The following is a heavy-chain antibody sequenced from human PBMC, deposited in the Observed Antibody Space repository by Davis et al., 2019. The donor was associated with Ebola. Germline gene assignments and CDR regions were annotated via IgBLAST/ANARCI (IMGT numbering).Heavy chain of an antibody. D-gene: IGHD5-18*01. J-gene: IGHJ6*02. CDR1: GYTFINYG. CDR3: ARPRIQLWPRTYQDGMDV. CDR2: VSPHNGNT. V-gene: IGHV1-18*04. Sequence: ASVKVSCKTSGYTFINYGISWVRQAPGQGLEWMGWVSPHNGNTNYAQKFQGRVTMTRNTSISTAYMELSSLRSEDTAVYCCARPRIQLWPRTYQDGMDVWGQGTTVTVSS.